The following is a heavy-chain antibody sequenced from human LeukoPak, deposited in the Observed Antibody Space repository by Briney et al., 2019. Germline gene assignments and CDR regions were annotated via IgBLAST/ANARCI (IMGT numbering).Heavy chain of an antibody. CDR1: GYSISSGYY. D-gene: IGHD6-19*01. J-gene: IGHJ5*02. CDR3: ARDGSGWYGNWFDP. CDR2: IYYSGST. V-gene: IGHV4-38-2*02. Sequence: SETLSLTCTVSGYSISSGYYWGWIRQPPGKGLEWIGSIYYSGSTYYNPSLKSRVTISVDTSKNQFSLKLSSVTAADTAVYYCARDGSGWYGNWFDPWGQGTLVTVSS.